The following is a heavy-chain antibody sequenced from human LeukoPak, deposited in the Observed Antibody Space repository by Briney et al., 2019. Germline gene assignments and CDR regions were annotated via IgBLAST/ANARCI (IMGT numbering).Heavy chain of an antibody. CDR1: GGTFSSYA. CDR3: LIVVTAVYYFDY. J-gene: IGHJ4*02. CDR2: IIPIFGTA. V-gene: IGHV1-69*05. D-gene: IGHD2-21*02. Sequence: SVKVSCKASGGTFSSYAISWVRHAPGQGLEWMGRIIPIFGTANYAQKFQGRVTITTYEPTSTAYMELSSLRSEDTAVYYCLIVVTAVYYFDYWGQGTLVTVSS.